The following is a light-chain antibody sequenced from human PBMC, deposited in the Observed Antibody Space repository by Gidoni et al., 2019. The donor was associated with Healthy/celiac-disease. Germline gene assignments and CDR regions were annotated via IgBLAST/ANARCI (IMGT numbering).Light chain of an antibody. Sequence: EIEMTKSPSSQSASVGDRVTITCRASQSISSYLNWYQQKPGKAPTLLIYAASSLQSGVPSSFSGSGSGTDFTLTISSLQPEDFATYYCQQSYSTPITFXQXTRLEIK. CDR1: QSISSY. J-gene: IGKJ5*01. V-gene: IGKV1-39*01. CDR3: QQSYSTPIT. CDR2: AAS.